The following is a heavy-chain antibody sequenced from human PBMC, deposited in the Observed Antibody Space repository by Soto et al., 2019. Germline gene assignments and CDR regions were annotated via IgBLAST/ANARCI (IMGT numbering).Heavy chain of an antibody. CDR1: GYTFTSYA. Sequence: QVQLVQSGAEVKKPGASVKVSCKASGYTFTSYAMHWVRQAPGXXXXXXGWINAGNGNTKYSQKFQGRVTITRDTSASTAYMELSSLRSEDTAVYYCARALIAVAGTFDPWGQGTLVTVSS. V-gene: IGHV1-3*01. D-gene: IGHD6-19*01. CDR2: INAGNGNT. J-gene: IGHJ5*02. CDR3: ARALIAVAGTFDP.